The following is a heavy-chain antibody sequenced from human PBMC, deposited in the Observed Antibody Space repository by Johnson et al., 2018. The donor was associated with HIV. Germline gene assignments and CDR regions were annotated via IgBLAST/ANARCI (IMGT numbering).Heavy chain of an antibody. CDR1: GFTFSTYG. Sequence: VQLVESGGGVVQPGRSLRLSCAASGFTFSTYGMHWVRQAPGKGLEWVAHIKQDGRGTFYVDSVKGRFTVSRDNDKNSLYLQLSSLRAEDTAMYYCARTFDLGDWDAFDLWGQGTMVTVSS. CDR2: IKQDGRGT. J-gene: IGHJ3*01. V-gene: IGHV3-7*03. CDR3: ARTFDLGDWDAFDL. D-gene: IGHD3-10*01.